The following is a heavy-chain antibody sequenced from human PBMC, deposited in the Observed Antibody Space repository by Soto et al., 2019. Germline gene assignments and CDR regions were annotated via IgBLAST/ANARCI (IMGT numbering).Heavy chain of an antibody. V-gene: IGHV3-23*01. Sequence: GGSLRLSCAASGFTFSSYAMSWVRQAPGKGLEWVSVISASGGTTYYADSVKGRFTTSRYNSINTLYLQMNSLTAEDTAVYYCVRAQYHFDNWGQGTLVTVSS. CDR1: GFTFSSYA. D-gene: IGHD2-2*01. CDR2: ISASGGTT. CDR3: VRAQYHFDN. J-gene: IGHJ4*02.